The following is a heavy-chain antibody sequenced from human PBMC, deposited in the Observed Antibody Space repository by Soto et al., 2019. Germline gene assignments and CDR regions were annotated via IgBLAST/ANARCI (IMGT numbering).Heavy chain of an antibody. CDR2: ISAYNGNT. D-gene: IGHD3-16*02. CDR1: GHTFTSYG. CDR3: AKTDYDYIWGSYRPPLY. J-gene: IGHJ4*02. Sequence: EASVKVSCKASGHTFTSYGISWVRQAPGQGLEWMGWISAYNGNTNYAQKLQGRVTMTTDTSTSTAYMELMSLRSDDTAVYYCAKTDYDYIWGSYRPPLYWGQGTLVTVSS. V-gene: IGHV1-18*01.